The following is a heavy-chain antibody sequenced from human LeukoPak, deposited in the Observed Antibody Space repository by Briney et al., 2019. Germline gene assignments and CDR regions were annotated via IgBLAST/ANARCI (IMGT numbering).Heavy chain of an antibody. CDR1: GFTFSSHS. CDR2: ISSRSSFI. CDR3: ARTDSSGWYYYYYMDV. Sequence: PGGSLRLSCAASGFTFSSHSMNWIRQAPGKGLEWVSSISSRSSFIYYADSVKGRFTISRDNAKNSLYLQMNSLRAEDTAVYYCARTDSSGWYYYYYMDVWGKGTTVTVSS. V-gene: IGHV3-21*01. J-gene: IGHJ6*03. D-gene: IGHD6-19*01.